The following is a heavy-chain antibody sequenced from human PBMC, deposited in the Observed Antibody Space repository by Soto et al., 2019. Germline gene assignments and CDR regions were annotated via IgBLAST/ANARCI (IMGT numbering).Heavy chain of an antibody. CDR3: ARQGRCSISSCYDVGSTYNYFNP. J-gene: IGHJ5*02. D-gene: IGHD2-2*01. CDR1: GGSISNSLNY. Sequence: SETLSLTCTVSGGSISNSLNYWGWIRQPPGKGLEWIGTIYYTGSIYYNPSLKSRVTISVDTSRNQFSLRLSSVTAADTAVYYCARQGRCSISSCYDVGSTYNYFNPWGQGTLVTVYS. CDR2: IYYTGSI. V-gene: IGHV4-39*01.